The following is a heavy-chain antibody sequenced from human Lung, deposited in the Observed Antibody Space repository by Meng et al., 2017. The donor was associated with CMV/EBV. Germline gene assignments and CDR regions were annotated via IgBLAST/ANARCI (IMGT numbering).Heavy chain of an antibody. Sequence: ASVKVSCKASGYTFTGYYLYWVRQAPGQGLEWMGWINPNNGGTNYAQRFQGRVTMTRDTSITTVYMELSRLTSDDTAVYYCARKTDTGGWNFHHWGQGNLVXSPQ. D-gene: IGHD3-16*01. J-gene: IGHJ1*01. CDR3: ARKTDTGGWNFHH. V-gene: IGHV1-2*02. CDR1: GYTFTGYY. CDR2: INPNNGGT.